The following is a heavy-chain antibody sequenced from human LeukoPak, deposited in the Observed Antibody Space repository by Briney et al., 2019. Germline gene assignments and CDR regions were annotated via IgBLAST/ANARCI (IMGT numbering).Heavy chain of an antibody. D-gene: IGHD3-10*01. V-gene: IGHV3-30*18. J-gene: IGHJ4*02. CDR1: GFTFNRHT. CDR2: ISYDGNNK. Sequence: GGSLRLSCAASGFTFNRHTMHWVRRSPGKGLEWAAVISYDGNNKYYANSVKGRFTISRDNSKNTLYLQMNCLRAEDTAVYYCAKAPYSSGSYYIYYFEYWGQGTLVTVSS. CDR3: AKAPYSSGSYYIYYFEY.